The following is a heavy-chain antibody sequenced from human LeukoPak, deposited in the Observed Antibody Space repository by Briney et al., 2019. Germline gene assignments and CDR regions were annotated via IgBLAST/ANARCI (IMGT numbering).Heavy chain of an antibody. Sequence: KPGGSLRLSCAASGFTFSTYNMKWVRQAPGKGLEWVSSIPSGGTYTYSAYSVKGRFHKSRDNANNSLSLQLSSLRAEDRAVYYCARGHYDILTASYKWTPDYWGQGILVTVSS. CDR2: IPSGGTYT. CDR1: GFTFSTYN. J-gene: IGHJ4*02. D-gene: IGHD3-9*01. V-gene: IGHV3-21*06. CDR3: ARGHYDILTASYKWTPDY.